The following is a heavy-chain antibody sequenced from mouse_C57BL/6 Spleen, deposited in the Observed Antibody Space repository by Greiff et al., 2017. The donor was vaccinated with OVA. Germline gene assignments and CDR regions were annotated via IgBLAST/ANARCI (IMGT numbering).Heavy chain of an antibody. D-gene: IGHD1-1*01. V-gene: IGHV1-15*01. CDR1: GYTFTDYE. Sequence: VQLQESGAELVRPGASVTLSCKASGYTFTDYEMHWVKQTPVHGLEWIGAIDPETGGTAYNQKFKGKAILTADKSSSTAYMELRSLTSEDSAVYYWTRPGGYYGSSYNYAMDYWGQGTSVTVSS. CDR2: IDPETGGT. CDR3: TRPGGYYGSSYNYAMDY. J-gene: IGHJ4*01.